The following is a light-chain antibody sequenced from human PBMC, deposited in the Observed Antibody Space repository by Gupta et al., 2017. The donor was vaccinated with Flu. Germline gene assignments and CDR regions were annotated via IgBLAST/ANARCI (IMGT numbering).Light chain of an antibody. J-gene: IGKJ3*01. CDR3: QQYDNLPR. Sequence: SPSSLSASVGDRVTITCQASQDVTNDLNWYQQKPGKAPKPLIYDASNLETGVPSRFSGSGSGTDFTFTISSLQPEDIATYYCQQYDNLPRFGPGTKVDIK. V-gene: IGKV1-33*01. CDR2: DAS. CDR1: QDVTND.